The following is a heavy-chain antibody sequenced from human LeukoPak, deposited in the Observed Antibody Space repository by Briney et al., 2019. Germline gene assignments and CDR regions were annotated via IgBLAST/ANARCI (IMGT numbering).Heavy chain of an antibody. Sequence: PSETLSLTCTVSGGSISSYYWSWIRQPPGKGLEWIGYISYSGSTNYNPPLKSRVTISVDTSKNQFSLKLSSVTAADTAVYYCARYCSSTSCPNDAFDIWGQGTMVTVSS. CDR3: ARYCSSTSCPNDAFDI. CDR2: ISYSGST. D-gene: IGHD2-2*01. CDR1: GGSISSYY. V-gene: IGHV4-59*01. J-gene: IGHJ3*02.